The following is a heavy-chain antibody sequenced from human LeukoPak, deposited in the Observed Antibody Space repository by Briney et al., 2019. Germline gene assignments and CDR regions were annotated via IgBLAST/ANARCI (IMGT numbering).Heavy chain of an antibody. V-gene: IGHV4-59*01. D-gene: IGHD1-26*01. CDR2: IYYNGNT. CDR1: DGSINSYY. Sequence: PSETLSLTCSVSDGSINSYYWNWIRRPPGKGLEWIGYIYYNGNTNYSPSLKSRVTMSVDTSKNLFSLKVSSVTAADTAVYYCARGRSNYYGMDVWGQGTTVTVAS. CDR3: ARGRSNYYGMDV. J-gene: IGHJ6*02.